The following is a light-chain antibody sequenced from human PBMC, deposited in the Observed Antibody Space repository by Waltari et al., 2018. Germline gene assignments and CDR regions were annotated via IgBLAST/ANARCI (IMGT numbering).Light chain of an antibody. CDR2: DVP. CDR3: SSYSDSSTHDVV. J-gene: IGLJ2*01. CDR1: HSDLGGYDY. Sequence: QSALTQPASVSGSPGQSISISCTGTHSDLGGYDYVSWYQQQPGKAPKLLIYDVPNRPSGISNRFSGSKSGDTASLTISGLQAEDEAEYYCSSYSDSSTHDVVFGGGTELTVL. V-gene: IGLV2-14*01.